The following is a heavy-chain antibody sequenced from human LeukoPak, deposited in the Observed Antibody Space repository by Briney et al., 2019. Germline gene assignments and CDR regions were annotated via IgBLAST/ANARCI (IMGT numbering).Heavy chain of an antibody. CDR3: AREETWFSTTWYYFDY. J-gene: IGHJ4*02. D-gene: IGHD2-2*01. CDR1: GFPLSSYA. V-gene: IGHV3-23*01. CDR2: TSSSDPGT. Sequence: PGGSLRLSCAASGFPLSSYAMSWVRQASGKGLEWVSATSSSDPGTYYADSVRGRFTISRDNSKNTLYLQLNSLRVEDAGVYYCAREETWFSTTWYYFDYWGQGTLVTVSS.